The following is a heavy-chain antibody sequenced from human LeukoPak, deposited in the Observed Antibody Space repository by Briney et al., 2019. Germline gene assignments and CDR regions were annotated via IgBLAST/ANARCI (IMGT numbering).Heavy chain of an antibody. CDR2: ISGSGGYT. D-gene: IGHD6-13*01. CDR1: GFTFSIYA. V-gene: IGHV3-23*01. CDR3: AKVGAGSSWYWFDY. J-gene: IGHJ4*02. Sequence: GGSLRLSCAASGFTFSIYAMSWVRQAPGKGLEWVSAISGSGGYTYSADSVKGRFTISRDNSKNTLYLQMKSLRAEDTAVYYCAKVGAGSSWYWFDYWGQGTLVTVSS.